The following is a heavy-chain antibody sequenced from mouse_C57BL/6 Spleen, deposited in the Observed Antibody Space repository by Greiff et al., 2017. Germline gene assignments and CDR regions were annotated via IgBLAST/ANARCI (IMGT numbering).Heavy chain of an antibody. CDR3: ARELRGAMDY. CDR1: GYTFTSYW. CDR2: IDPSDSYT. V-gene: IGHV1-69*01. Sequence: QVQLQQPGAELVMPGASVKLSCKASGYTFTSYWMHWVKQRPGQGLEWIGEIDPSDSYTNYNQKFKGKSTLTVDKSSSTAYMQLSSLTSEDSAVYYCARELRGAMDYWGQGTSVTVSS. J-gene: IGHJ4*01. D-gene: IGHD1-1*01.